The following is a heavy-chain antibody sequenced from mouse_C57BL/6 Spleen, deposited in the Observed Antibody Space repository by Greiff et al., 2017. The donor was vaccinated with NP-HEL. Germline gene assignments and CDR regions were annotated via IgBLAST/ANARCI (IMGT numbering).Heavy chain of an antibody. Sequence: VQLQQPGAELVKPGASVKLSCKASGYTFTSYWMHWVKQRPGQGLEWIGMIHPNSGSTNYNEKFKSKATLTVDKSSSTAYMQLSSLTSEDSAVYYCARSYYYGSSSRRCAMDYWGQGTSVTVSS. D-gene: IGHD1-1*01. V-gene: IGHV1-64*01. CDR2: IHPNSGST. J-gene: IGHJ4*01. CDR1: GYTFTSYW. CDR3: ARSYYYGSSSRRCAMDY.